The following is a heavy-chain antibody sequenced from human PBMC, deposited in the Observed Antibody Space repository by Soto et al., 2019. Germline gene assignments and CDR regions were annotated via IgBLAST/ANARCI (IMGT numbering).Heavy chain of an antibody. Sequence: GASVKVSCKASGYTFTGYYMHWVRQAPGQGLEWMGWINPNSGGTNYAQKFQGWVNMTRDTSISTAYMELSRLRSDDTAVYYCARAGNTAMGRIDVWGQGTTVTVSS. CDR1: GYTFTGYY. V-gene: IGHV1-2*04. J-gene: IGHJ6*02. D-gene: IGHD5-18*01. CDR2: INPNSGGT. CDR3: ARAGNTAMGRIDV.